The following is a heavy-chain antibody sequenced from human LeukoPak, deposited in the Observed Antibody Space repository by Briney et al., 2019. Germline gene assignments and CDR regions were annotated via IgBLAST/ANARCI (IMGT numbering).Heavy chain of an antibody. Sequence: GASVKVSCKASGGTFSSYAISWVRQAPGQGLEWMGGIIPIFGTANYAQKFQGRVTITADESTSTAYMELSSLRSEDTAVYYCASERGWEPKAFDIWGQGTMVTVSS. CDR3: ASERGWEPKAFDI. CDR1: GGTFSSYA. J-gene: IGHJ3*02. CDR2: IIPIFGTA. V-gene: IGHV1-69*13. D-gene: IGHD1-26*01.